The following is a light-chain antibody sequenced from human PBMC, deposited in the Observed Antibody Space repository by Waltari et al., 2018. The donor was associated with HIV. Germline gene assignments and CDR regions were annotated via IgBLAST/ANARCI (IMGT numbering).Light chain of an antibody. CDR3: QQYGSSPLT. Sequence: EIVLTQSPGTLSLSPGERASQSVSSSYLAWYQQKPGQAPRLLIYGASNRATGIPDRFSGSGSGTDFTLTINRLEPEDFAVYYCQQYGSSPLTFGQGTKLEIK. V-gene: IGKV3-20*01. J-gene: IGKJ2*01. CDR1: QSVSSSY. CDR2: GAS.